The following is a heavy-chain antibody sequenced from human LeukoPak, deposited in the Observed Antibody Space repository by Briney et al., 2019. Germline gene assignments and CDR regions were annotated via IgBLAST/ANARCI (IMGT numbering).Heavy chain of an antibody. V-gene: IGHV3-49*04. CDR3: TRDDGSGSYRRYYFDY. J-gene: IGHJ4*02. Sequence: GGSLRLSCTASGFSFGDYAMSWVRRAPGKGLAWVGFIRSKAYGGTTEYAASVKGRFSISRDDSKSIAYLQMNSLKTEDTAVYYCTRDDGSGSYRRYYFDYWGQGTLVTVSS. CDR2: IRSKAYGGTT. CDR1: GFSFGDYA. D-gene: IGHD3-10*01.